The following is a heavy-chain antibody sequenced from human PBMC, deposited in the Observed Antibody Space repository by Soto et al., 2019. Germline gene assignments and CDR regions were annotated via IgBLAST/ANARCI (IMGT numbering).Heavy chain of an antibody. Sequence: EVQLVESGGGLVQPGRSLRLSCAASGFTFDDYAMHWVRQAPGKGLEWVSGISSNSGSMGYADSVKGRFTISRDNAKNSLYLQMNSLRAEDTALYYCAKDGGKYCSGGSCFSNWFDPWGQGTLVTVSS. V-gene: IGHV3-9*01. J-gene: IGHJ5*02. D-gene: IGHD2-15*01. CDR1: GFTFDDYA. CDR3: AKDGGKYCSGGSCFSNWFDP. CDR2: ISSNSGSM.